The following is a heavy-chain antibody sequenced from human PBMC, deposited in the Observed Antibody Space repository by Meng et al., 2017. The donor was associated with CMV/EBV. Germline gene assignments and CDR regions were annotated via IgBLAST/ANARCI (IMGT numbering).Heavy chain of an antibody. V-gene: IGHV3-30*02. J-gene: IGHJ6*02. CDR3: AKRSQWLLGLYYYYGLDV. Sequence: GESLKISCAASGFTFSSYGMHWVRQAPGKGLEWVAFIRYDGSNKYYADSVKGRFTISRDNSKNTLYLQMNSLRAEDTALYYCAKRSQWLLGLYYYYGLDVWGQGTTVTVSS. CDR1: GFTFSSYG. CDR2: IRYDGSNK. D-gene: IGHD6-19*01.